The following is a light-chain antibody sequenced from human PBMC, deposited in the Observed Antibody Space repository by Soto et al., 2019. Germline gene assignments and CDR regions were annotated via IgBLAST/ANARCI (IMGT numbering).Light chain of an antibody. V-gene: IGLV2-14*03. CDR3: SSYTTSNTRQIV. Sequence: QSVLTQPASVSGSPGQSITISCTGTSSDVGGYNYVSWYQHHPGKAPKLMIYDVSNLPSGVSNRFSDSKSGNTASLTISGLQPEDEADYYCSSYTTSNTRQIVFGTGTKVTVL. CDR2: DVS. CDR1: SSDVGGYNY. J-gene: IGLJ1*01.